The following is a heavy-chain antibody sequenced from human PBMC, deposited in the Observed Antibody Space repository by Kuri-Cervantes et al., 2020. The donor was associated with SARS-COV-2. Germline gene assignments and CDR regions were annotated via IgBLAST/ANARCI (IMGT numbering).Heavy chain of an antibody. V-gene: IGHV3-23*01. Sequence: GESLKISCAASGFTFSSYGMHWVRQAPGKGLEWVSAISGSGGSTYYADSVKGRFTISRDNSKNTLYLQMNSLRAEDTAVYYCAKAGYIAAAGAYYYYYMDVWGKGTTVTVSS. CDR2: ISGSGGST. CDR3: AKAGYIAAAGAYYYYYMDV. CDR1: GFTFSSYG. J-gene: IGHJ6*03. D-gene: IGHD6-13*01.